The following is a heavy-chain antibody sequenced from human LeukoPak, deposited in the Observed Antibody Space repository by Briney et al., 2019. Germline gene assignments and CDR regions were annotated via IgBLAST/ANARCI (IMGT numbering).Heavy chain of an antibody. D-gene: IGHD2-2*01. Sequence: GESLKISCKGSGYSFTSYWIGWVRQMPGKGLEWMGIIYPGDSDTRYSPSFQGQVTISADKSISTAYLQWSSLKASDTAMYYCARLGDYCSSTSCAPNYYYYYGMDVWGQGTTVTVSS. V-gene: IGHV5-51*01. CDR1: GYSFTSYW. J-gene: IGHJ6*02. CDR2: IYPGDSDT. CDR3: ARLGDYCSSTSCAPNYYYYYGMDV.